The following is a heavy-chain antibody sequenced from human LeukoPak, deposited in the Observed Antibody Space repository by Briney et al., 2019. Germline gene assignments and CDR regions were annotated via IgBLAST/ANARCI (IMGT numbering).Heavy chain of an antibody. J-gene: IGHJ1*01. Sequence: PGGSLRLSCAASGFTFSSYAMHWVRQAPGKGLEWVAVISYDGSNKYYADSVKGRFTISRDNSKNTLYLQMNSLRAEDTAVYYCAREQRSIAVATTLQHWGQGTLVTVSS. CDR2: ISYDGSNK. V-gene: IGHV3-30*04. CDR1: GFTFSSYA. D-gene: IGHD6-19*01. CDR3: AREQRSIAVATTLQH.